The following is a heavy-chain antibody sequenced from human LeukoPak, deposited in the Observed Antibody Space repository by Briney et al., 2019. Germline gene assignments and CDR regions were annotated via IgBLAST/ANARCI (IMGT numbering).Heavy chain of an antibody. CDR1: GGSISSGGYY. D-gene: IGHD4-23*01. CDR3: VTVGGNSPLDY. Sequence: PSETLSLTCTVSGGSISSGGYYWSWIRQPPGKGLEWIGYIYHSGSTYYNPSLKSRVTISVDRSKNQFSLKLSSVTAADTAVYYCVTVGGNSPLDYWGQGTLVTVSS. J-gene: IGHJ4*02. CDR2: IYHSGST. V-gene: IGHV4-30-2*01.